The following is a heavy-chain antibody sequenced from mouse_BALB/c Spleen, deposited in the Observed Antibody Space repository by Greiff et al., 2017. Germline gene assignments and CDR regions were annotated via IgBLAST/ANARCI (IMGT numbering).Heavy chain of an antibody. V-gene: IGHV5-6-5*01. CDR3: ARGATTVVDWYFDV. Sequence: VQLKESGGGLVKPGGSLKLSCAASGFTFSSYAMSWVRQTPEKRLEWVASISSGGSTYYPDSVKGRFTISRDNARNILYLQMSSLRSEDTAMYYCARGATTVVDWYFDVWGAGTTVTVSS. D-gene: IGHD1-1*01. J-gene: IGHJ1*01. CDR1: GFTFSSYA. CDR2: ISSGGST.